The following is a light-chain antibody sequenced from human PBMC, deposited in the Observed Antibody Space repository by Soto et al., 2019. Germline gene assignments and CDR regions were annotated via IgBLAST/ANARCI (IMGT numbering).Light chain of an antibody. Sequence: QCSLTQPASVSGSAGQSITISCTGTSSDVGSYNLVSWYQQHPGKAPKLMIYEVSKRPSGVSNRFSGSKSGNTASLTISGLQAEDEADYYCCSYAGSSTFLYVFGTGTKVTV. J-gene: IGLJ1*01. CDR3: CSYAGSSTFLYV. CDR2: EVS. V-gene: IGLV2-23*02. CDR1: SSDVGSYNL.